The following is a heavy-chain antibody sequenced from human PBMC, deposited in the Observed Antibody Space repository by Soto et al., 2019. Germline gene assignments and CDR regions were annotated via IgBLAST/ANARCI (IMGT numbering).Heavy chain of an antibody. V-gene: IGHV3-30*03. CDR2: ISYDGSNK. Sequence: LRLSCAASGFTFSSYGMHWVRQSPGKGLEWVAVISYDGSNKYYADSVKGRFTISRDNSKNTLYLQMNSLRAEDTAVYYCASGYSGSYYVTVGYFDYWGQGTLVTVSS. D-gene: IGHD1-26*01. CDR1: GFTFSSYG. CDR3: ASGYSGSYYVTVGYFDY. J-gene: IGHJ4*02.